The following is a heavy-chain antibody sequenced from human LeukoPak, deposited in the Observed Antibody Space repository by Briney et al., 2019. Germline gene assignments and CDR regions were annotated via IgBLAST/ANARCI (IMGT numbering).Heavy chain of an antibody. V-gene: IGHV1-18*01. CDR3: ARGTLYDILTGYYF. D-gene: IGHD3-9*01. CDR1: GYTFTSYG. CDR2: ISAYNGST. Sequence: ASVKVSCKVSGYTFTSYGISWVRQAPGQGLEWMGWISAYNGSTNYAQKLQGRVTMTTDTSTSTAYMELRSLRSDDTAVYYCARGTLYDILTGYYFWGQGTLVTVSS. J-gene: IGHJ4*02.